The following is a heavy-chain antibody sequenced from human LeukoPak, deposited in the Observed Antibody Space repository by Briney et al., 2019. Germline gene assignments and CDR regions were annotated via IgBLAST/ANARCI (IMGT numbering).Heavy chain of an antibody. V-gene: IGHV3-48*04. CDR1: GFTFSGFS. CDR2: IRSTSTII. J-gene: IGHJ4*02. CDR3: AKAPLLFWSGDLDY. D-gene: IGHD3-3*01. Sequence: GGSLRLSCVASGFTFSGFSMNWVRQAPGTGLEWVSYIRSTSTIIYYADSVKGRFTISRDNAKNSLYLQMNSLRAEDTAVYYCAKAPLLFWSGDLDYWGQGTLVTVSS.